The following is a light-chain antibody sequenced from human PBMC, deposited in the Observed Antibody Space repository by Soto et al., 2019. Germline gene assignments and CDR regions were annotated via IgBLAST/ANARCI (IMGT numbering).Light chain of an antibody. CDR1: QSIISY. J-gene: IGKJ4*01. CDR3: QQSYTTPLT. V-gene: IGKV1-39*01. Sequence: DSQMTQSPSSLSASVGDRVTITCRASQSIISYLNWYQQKPGKAPNLLIYAASTLQSGVPSRFSGSGSGTDFTLTIRSLQPEDCATYYCQQSYTTPLTFGGGTKVEIK. CDR2: AAS.